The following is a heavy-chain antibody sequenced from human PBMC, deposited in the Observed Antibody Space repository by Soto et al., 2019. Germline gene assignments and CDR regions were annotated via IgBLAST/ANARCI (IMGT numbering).Heavy chain of an antibody. CDR3: ARSGSYYPARNWFGP. CDR1: GYTFTSYG. CDR2: ISGFNDDT. J-gene: IGHJ5*02. Sequence: QVQLVQSGAEMKNPGAAVKVSCKASGYTFTSYGISWVRQAPGQGLEWMGWISGFNDDTNHAQKLQGRVTMTKDTSTSTAYMELRSLKFDDTAVYYSARSGSYYPARNWFGPWGQGTLVTVSS. D-gene: IGHD3-10*01. V-gene: IGHV1-18*01.